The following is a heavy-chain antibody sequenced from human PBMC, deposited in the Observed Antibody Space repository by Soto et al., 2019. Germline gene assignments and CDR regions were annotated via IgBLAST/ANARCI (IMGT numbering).Heavy chain of an antibody. D-gene: IGHD5-18*01. V-gene: IGHV3-21*01. CDR1: GFTFSSYS. CDR2: ISSGSSYI. J-gene: IGHJ4*02. Sequence: GSLRLSCAASGFTFSSYSMNWVRQAPGKGLEWASSISSGSSYIYYADSVKGRFTISRDNAKNSLYLQMNSLRAEDTAVYYCARDQPGYSYGYGLGYWGQGTLVTVSS. CDR3: ARDQPGYSYGYGLGY.